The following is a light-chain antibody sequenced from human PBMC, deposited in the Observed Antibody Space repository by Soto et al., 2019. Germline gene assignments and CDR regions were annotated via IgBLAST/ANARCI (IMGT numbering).Light chain of an antibody. Sequence: QSVLTQPASVSGSPGQSITISCTGTSSDVGGYNYVSWYQQHPGKAPKLMIYEVSNRPSGVSNRFSGSKSGNTASLTISGLQAEDEADYYCSSYTSSSTLGYVFGTGTKV. CDR3: SSYTSSSTLGYV. V-gene: IGLV2-14*01. J-gene: IGLJ1*01. CDR2: EVS. CDR1: SSDVGGYNY.